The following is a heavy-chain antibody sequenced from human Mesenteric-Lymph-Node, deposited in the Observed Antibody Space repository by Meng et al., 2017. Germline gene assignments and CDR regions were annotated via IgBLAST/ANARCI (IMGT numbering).Heavy chain of an antibody. Sequence: GESLKTSCAASGFTFSSYSMNWVRQAPGKGLEWVSSISSSSSYIYYADSVKGRFTISRDNAKNSLYLQMNSLRAEDTAVYYCARDLTMIVPFDYWGQGTLVTVSS. V-gene: IGHV3-21*01. CDR2: ISSSSSYI. J-gene: IGHJ4*02. CDR3: ARDLTMIVPFDY. CDR1: GFTFSSYS. D-gene: IGHD3-22*01.